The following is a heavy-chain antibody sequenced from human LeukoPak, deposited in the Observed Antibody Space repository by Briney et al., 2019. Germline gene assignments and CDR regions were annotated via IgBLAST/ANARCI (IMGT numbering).Heavy chain of an antibody. CDR3: AKDIVVVPAAGDAFDI. CDR2: ISGNGGST. J-gene: IGHJ3*02. V-gene: IGHV3-23*01. D-gene: IGHD2-2*01. Sequence: GGSLRLSCAASGFTFNSYAMTWVRQAPGKGLEWVSAISGNGGSTSYADSVKGRFTISRDNSKNILYLQMSSLRAEDTAVYYCAKDIVVVPAAGDAFDIWGQGTMVTVSS. CDR1: GFTFNSYA.